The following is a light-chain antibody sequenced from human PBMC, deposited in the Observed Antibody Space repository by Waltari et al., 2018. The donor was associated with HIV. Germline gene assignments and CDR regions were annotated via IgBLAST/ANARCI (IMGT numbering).Light chain of an antibody. J-gene: IGLJ2*01. V-gene: IGLV2-14*03. CDR1: SRDTSTYTF. CDR2: DVD. CDR3: SSYTTTNTVV. Sequence: QSALTQPALVSGSPRQSITTSCSRTSRDTSTYTFVSWYQKHPDKAPKLLIYDVDTRPSGVPRRFSGSKSGDTASLTISAIQADDEADYFCSSYTTTNTVVFGGGTKVSVL.